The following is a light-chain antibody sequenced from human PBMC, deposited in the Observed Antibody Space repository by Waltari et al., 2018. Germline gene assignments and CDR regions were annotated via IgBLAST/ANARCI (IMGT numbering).Light chain of an antibody. Sequence: DIQMTQSPSTLSASVGDRVTITCRASQTIRSYLAWYQHKPGKAPQLLIYKASNLESGVPSSFRGSRSGPEFTLTVSHLQPDDFATYYCQQYDSYPWTFGQGTKVEI. J-gene: IGKJ1*01. CDR1: QTIRSY. V-gene: IGKV1-5*03. CDR3: QQYDSYPWT. CDR2: KAS.